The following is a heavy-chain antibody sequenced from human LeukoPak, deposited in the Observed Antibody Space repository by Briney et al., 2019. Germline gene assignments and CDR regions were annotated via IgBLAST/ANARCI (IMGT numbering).Heavy chain of an antibody. Sequence: SETLSLTCTVSGGSISSSSYYWSWIRQPPGKGLEWIGYIYYSGSTNYNPSLKSRVTISVDTSKNQFSLKLSSVTAADTAVYYCARAGYSSSWDYYYYYMDVWGKGTTVTVSS. CDR1: GGSISSSSYY. V-gene: IGHV4-61*01. CDR3: ARAGYSSSWDYYYYYMDV. D-gene: IGHD6-13*01. J-gene: IGHJ6*03. CDR2: IYYSGST.